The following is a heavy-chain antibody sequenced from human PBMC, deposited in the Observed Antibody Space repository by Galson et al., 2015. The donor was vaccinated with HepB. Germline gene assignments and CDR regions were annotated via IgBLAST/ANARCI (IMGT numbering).Heavy chain of an antibody. V-gene: IGHV1-24*01. J-gene: IGHJ3*02. CDR1: GYTLTELS. D-gene: IGHD4-17*01. Sequence: SVKVSCKVSGYTLTELSLHWVRQGPGKGLEWMGGFDPEYGETVYAQKFQGRVTMTEDTSTTTVYMELSSLRSGDTAVYYCVRDEVALFPGADVTTRPFDIWGQGTMVTVSS. CDR3: VRDEVALFPGADVTTRPFDI. CDR2: FDPEYGET.